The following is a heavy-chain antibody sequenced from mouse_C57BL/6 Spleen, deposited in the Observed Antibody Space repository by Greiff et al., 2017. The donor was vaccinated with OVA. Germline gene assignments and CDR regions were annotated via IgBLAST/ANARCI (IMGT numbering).Heavy chain of an antibody. J-gene: IGHJ1*03. CDR2: IYPGSGST. V-gene: IGHV1-55*01. D-gene: IGHD3-2*01. Sequence: VKLVESGAELVKPGASVKMSCKASGYTFTSYWITWVKQRPVQGLEWIGDIYPGSGSTNYNEKFKSKATLTVDTSSSTAYMQLSSLTSEDSAVYYCARDSSDVWGTGTTVTVSS. CDR1: GYTFTSYW. CDR3: ARDSSDV.